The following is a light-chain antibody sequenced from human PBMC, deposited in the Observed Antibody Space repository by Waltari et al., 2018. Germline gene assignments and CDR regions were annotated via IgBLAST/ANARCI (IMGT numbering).Light chain of an antibody. J-gene: IGKJ1*01. V-gene: IGKV3-20*01. CDR1: QSVGRT. CDR3: QHYVRLPVT. CDR2: GAS. Sequence: EIVLTQFPGTLSLSPGERATLSCRTSQSVGRTLAWYQQKPVQAPRLLIYGASIRATGIPDRFSGSGSGTDFSLTISRLEPEDFAVYYCQHYVRLPVTFGQGTKVEIK.